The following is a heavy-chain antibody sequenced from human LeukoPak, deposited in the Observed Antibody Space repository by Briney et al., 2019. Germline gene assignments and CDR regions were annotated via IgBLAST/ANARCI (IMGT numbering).Heavy chain of an antibody. CDR1: GYTFTGYY. D-gene: IGHD2-2*01. CDR3: ARDGCSSTSCSYYYYYMDV. CDR2: INPNSGGT. V-gene: IGHV1-2*02. Sequence: ASVKVSCKASGYTFTGYYMHWVRQAPGQGLEWMGWINPNSGGTNYAQKFQGRVTMTRDTSISTAYVELSSLRSEDTAVYYCARDGCSSTSCSYYYYYMDVWGKGTTVTVSS. J-gene: IGHJ6*03.